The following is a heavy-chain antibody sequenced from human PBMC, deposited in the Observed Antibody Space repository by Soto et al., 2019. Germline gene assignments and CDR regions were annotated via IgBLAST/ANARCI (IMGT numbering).Heavy chain of an antibody. CDR1: GFTFSNYG. V-gene: IGHV3-30*18. Sequence: GGSLRLSCVGSGFTFSNYGMHWVRQPPGKGLEWVALISDDGDKRYYADSVRGRLIISRDNSKDTLYLQMNSLGPDDTAVYFCAKARVRIVGANSFDYWGQGTPVTVSS. CDR3: AKARVRIVGANSFDY. J-gene: IGHJ4*02. CDR2: ISDDGDKR. D-gene: IGHD1-26*01.